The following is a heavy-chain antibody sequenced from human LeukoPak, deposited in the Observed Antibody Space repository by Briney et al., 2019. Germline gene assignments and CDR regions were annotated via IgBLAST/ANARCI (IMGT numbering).Heavy chain of an antibody. D-gene: IGHD6-13*01. CDR3: ASGYSTTLDF. V-gene: IGHV4-34*01. CDR1: GGSFTDYF. J-gene: IGHJ4*02. CDR2: INDYTGNT. Sequence: SETLSLTCDVFGGSFTDYFWTWIRQSPGKGLEWIGEINDYTGNTNYNPSLNSRVSISLEKSKNQFSLELRSVTAADTAVYYCASGYSTTLDFWGQGTLVTVSS.